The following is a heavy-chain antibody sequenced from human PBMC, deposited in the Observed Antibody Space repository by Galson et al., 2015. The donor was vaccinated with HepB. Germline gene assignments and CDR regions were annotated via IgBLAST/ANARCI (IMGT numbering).Heavy chain of an antibody. CDR3: AHVMITFGGVIGPDAFDI. J-gene: IGHJ3*02. CDR1: GFSLSSTGVG. CDR2: IYWDDDD. Sequence: PALVKPTQTLTLTCTFSGFSLSSTGVGVGWIRQPPGKALEWLAVIYWDDDDRYSPSLKSRLKITKDTSKNQVVLTMTNMDPVDTATYYCAHVMITFGGVIGPDAFDIWSQGTMVTVSS. D-gene: IGHD3-16*02. V-gene: IGHV2-5*02.